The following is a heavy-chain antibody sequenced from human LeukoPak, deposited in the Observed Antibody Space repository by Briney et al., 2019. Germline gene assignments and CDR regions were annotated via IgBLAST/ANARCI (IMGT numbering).Heavy chain of an antibody. D-gene: IGHD3-3*01. CDR1: GFTFSSYG. V-gene: IGHV3-30*03. CDR3: AREQGLTTHYFDY. J-gene: IGHJ4*02. Sequence: GRSLRLSCAASGFTFSSYGMHWVRQAPGKGLEWVAVISYDGSNKYYADSVKGRFTISRDNSKNTLYLQMNSLRAEDTAVYYCAREQGLTTHYFDYWGQGTLVTVSS. CDR2: ISYDGSNK.